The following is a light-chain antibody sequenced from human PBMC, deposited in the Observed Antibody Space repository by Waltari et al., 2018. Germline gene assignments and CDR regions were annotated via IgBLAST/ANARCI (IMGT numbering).Light chain of an antibody. Sequence: IMLTQSPGTLSLSPGERATLSCRASQSISRSLAWYQHKPGQAPRRLIYGASSRATGIPDRFSGSGSGTDFSLTISRLQPEDFAVYYCQHYVRLPATFGQGTKVDIK. CDR1: QSISRS. CDR3: QHYVRLPAT. V-gene: IGKV3-20*01. J-gene: IGKJ1*01. CDR2: GAS.